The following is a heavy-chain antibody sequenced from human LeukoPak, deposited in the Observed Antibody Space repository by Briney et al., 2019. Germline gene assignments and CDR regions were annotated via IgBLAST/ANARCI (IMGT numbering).Heavy chain of an antibody. Sequence: SETLSLTCTVSGGSISGYYWSWIRQPPGKGLEWIGYIYDSGSTNYNPSLKRRVTISVDTSKNQFSLKLSSVTAADTAVYYCARGGSGYDSFYYYGMDVWGQGTTVTVSS. CDR1: GGSISGYY. D-gene: IGHD5-12*01. J-gene: IGHJ6*02. V-gene: IGHV4-59*01. CDR3: ARGGSGYDSFYYYGMDV. CDR2: IYDSGST.